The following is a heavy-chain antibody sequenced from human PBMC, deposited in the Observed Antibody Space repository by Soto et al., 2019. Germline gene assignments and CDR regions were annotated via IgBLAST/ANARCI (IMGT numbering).Heavy chain of an antibody. CDR1: GLTFRDSA. CDR2: IVVGSGNT. CDR3: AADVLTYGNGGYFFDGFDT. Sequence: EASVKLSWKAAGLTFRDSAVGWVRQRRRRRLEWIGWIVVGSGNTNYAQDFQGRVTIKRDMSTDTAYMELSSLSSEDSAVFFCAADVLTYGNGGYFFDGFDTWGQGTKVTVSS. D-gene: IGHD2-15*01. J-gene: IGHJ3*02. V-gene: IGHV1-58*01.